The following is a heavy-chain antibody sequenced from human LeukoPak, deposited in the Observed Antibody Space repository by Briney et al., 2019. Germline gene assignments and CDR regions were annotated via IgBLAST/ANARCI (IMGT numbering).Heavy chain of an antibody. J-gene: IGHJ4*02. Sequence: SQTLSLTCAVSGGSISSGGYSWSWIRQPPGKGLEWIGYIYHSGSTYYNPSLKSRVTISVDRSKNQFSLKLSSVTAADTAVYYCARGHFYGSGRRVYYFDYWGQGTLVTVSS. V-gene: IGHV4-30-2*01. CDR1: GGSISSGGYS. CDR2: IYHSGST. D-gene: IGHD3-10*01. CDR3: ARGHFYGSGRRVYYFDY.